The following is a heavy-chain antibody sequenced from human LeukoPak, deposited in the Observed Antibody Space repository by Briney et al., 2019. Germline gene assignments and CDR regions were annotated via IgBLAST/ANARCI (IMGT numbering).Heavy chain of an antibody. J-gene: IGHJ6*02. D-gene: IGHD6-19*01. CDR2: ISYDGSNK. CDR3: AKDTSSGPLYYGMDV. Sequence: GGSLRLSCAASGFTFSGYAMSWVRQAPGKGLEWVAVISYDGSNKYYADSVKGRFTISRDNSKNTLYLQMNSLRAEDTAVYYCAKDTSSGPLYYGMDVWGQGTTVTVSS. CDR1: GFTFSGYA. V-gene: IGHV3-30*18.